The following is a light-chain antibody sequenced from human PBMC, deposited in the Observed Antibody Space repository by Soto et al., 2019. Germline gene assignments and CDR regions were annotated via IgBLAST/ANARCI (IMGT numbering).Light chain of an antibody. Sequence: QSVLTQPPSVSGAPGQRVTISCTGSSSNIGAGYDVHWYQLLPGTAPKLLIYGNTNRPSGVPDRFSGSKSGTSASLAITGLQAEDEADYYCQSYDSSLSGPWVFGGGTKLTVL. CDR3: QSYDSSLSGPWV. V-gene: IGLV1-40*01. CDR2: GNT. J-gene: IGLJ3*02. CDR1: SSNIGAGYD.